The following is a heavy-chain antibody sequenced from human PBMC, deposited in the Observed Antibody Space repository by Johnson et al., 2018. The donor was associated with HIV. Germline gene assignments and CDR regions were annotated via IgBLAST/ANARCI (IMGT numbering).Heavy chain of an antibody. Sequence: VQLVESGGGVVQPGRSLRLSCAASGFTFDDYAMHWVRQAPGKGLEWVSGISWNSGSIGYADSVKGRFTISRDNAKNSLYLQMNSLRAEDTALYYCAKDIRAVAERSGAFDIWGQGTMVTVSS. CDR2: ISWNSGSI. CDR3: AKDIRAVAERSGAFDI. J-gene: IGHJ3*02. CDR1: GFTFDDYA. V-gene: IGHV3-9*01. D-gene: IGHD6-19*01.